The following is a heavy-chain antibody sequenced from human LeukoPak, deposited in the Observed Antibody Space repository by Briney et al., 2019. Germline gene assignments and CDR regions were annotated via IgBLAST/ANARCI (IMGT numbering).Heavy chain of an antibody. Sequence: GGSLILSCAASGFPFSSYAMSWVRPAPGKGLEWVSAISGSGGSTYYADSVKGRFTISRDNSKNTLYLQMNSLRAEDTAVYYCAKEDRYSSSWYDYWGQGTLVTVSS. J-gene: IGHJ4*02. CDR3: AKEDRYSSSWYDY. CDR2: ISGSGGST. V-gene: IGHV3-23*01. CDR1: GFPFSSYA. D-gene: IGHD6-13*01.